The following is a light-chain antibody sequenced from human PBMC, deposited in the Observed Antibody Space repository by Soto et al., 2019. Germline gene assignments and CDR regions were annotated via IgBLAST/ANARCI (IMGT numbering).Light chain of an antibody. CDR1: SCDVGGDND. CDR3: SSFAGNNKLV. J-gene: IGLJ2*01. V-gene: IGLV2-8*01. CDR2: EVS. Sequence: QSALTQPPSASGSPGQSVTISCTGTSCDVGGDNDVPWYQQHPGTAPKLMISEVSNRPSGVPDRFSGSKSGNTASLTVSGLQDEDEYDYYCSSFAGNNKLVFGGGTKLTVL.